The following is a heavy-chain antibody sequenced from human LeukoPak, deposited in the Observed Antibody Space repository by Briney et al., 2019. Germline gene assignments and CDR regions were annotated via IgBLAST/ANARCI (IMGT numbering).Heavy chain of an antibody. CDR3: ARGPLIAAAGTW. D-gene: IGHD6-13*01. Sequence: GGSLRLSCAASRFTLSTYWMSWVRQAPGKGLEWVAHIKQDGSQEYYVDSVKGRFTISRDSAKNSLYLQMNSLRAEDTAVYYCARGPLIAAAGTWWGQGTLVTVSS. J-gene: IGHJ4*02. CDR1: RFTLSTYW. V-gene: IGHV3-7*03. CDR2: IKQDGSQE.